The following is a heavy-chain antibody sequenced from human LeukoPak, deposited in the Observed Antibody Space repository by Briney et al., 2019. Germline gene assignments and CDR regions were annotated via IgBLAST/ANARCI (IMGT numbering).Heavy chain of an antibody. CDR3: AREGGWLQLYLDY. D-gene: IGHD5-24*01. Sequence: GGSLRLSCAASGFTFDDYAMHWVRQAPGKGLEWVAVISYDGSNKYYADSVKGRFTISRDNSKNTLYLQMNSLRAEDTAVYYCAREGGWLQLYLDYWGQGTLVTVSS. CDR2: ISYDGSNK. CDR1: GFTFDDYA. V-gene: IGHV3-30-3*01. J-gene: IGHJ4*02.